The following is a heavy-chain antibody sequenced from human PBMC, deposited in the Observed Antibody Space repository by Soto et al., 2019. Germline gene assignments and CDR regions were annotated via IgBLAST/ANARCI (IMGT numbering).Heavy chain of an antibody. Sequence: SVKVSCKASGGTFSSYTISWVRQAPGQGLEWMGRIIPILGIANYAQKFQGRVTITADKSTSTAYMELSSLRSEDTAVYYCARDGIAARPDYYYYGMDVWGQGTTVTVSS. V-gene: IGHV1-69*04. CDR1: GGTFSSYT. CDR2: IIPILGIA. CDR3: ARDGIAARPDYYYYGMDV. J-gene: IGHJ6*02. D-gene: IGHD6-6*01.